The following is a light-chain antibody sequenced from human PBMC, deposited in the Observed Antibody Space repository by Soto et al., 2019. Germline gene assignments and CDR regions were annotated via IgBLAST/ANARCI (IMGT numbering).Light chain of an antibody. V-gene: IGLV2-14*01. J-gene: IGLJ2*01. CDR1: GSDVGGYNY. CDR3: SSFSSTSTIV. CDR2: EVS. Sequence: QPVLTQPASVSGSPGQSITISCVGSGSDVGGYNYVSWYQHHPGRVPKPMIFEVSDRPSGVSSRFSGSKSGNTAYLTISGLQAEDEADYYCSSFSSTSTIVFGGGTKLTVL.